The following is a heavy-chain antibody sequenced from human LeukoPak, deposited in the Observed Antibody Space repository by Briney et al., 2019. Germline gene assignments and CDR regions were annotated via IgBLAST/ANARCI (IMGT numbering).Heavy chain of an antibody. V-gene: IGHV3-11*01. Sequence: PGGSLRLSCAASGFTLSDYYMSWIRQAPGKGLEWISYISSSGSNIYYADSVKGRFTMPRDNAKGSLYLQMNSLRAEDTAIYYCARRRDYFDYWGQGTLVTVSS. CDR3: ARRRDYFDY. CDR1: GFTLSDYY. J-gene: IGHJ4*02. CDR2: ISSSGSNI.